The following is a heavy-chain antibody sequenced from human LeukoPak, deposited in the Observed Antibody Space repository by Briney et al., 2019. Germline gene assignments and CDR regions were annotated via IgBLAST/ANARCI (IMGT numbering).Heavy chain of an antibody. CDR1: GYTFTSYG. V-gene: IGHV1-8*02. D-gene: IGHD2-21*01. CDR3: ARGPINGWFDP. CDR2: MNPNSGNT. Sequence: ASVKVSCKASGYTFTSYGISWLRQAPGQGLEWMGWMNPNSGNTGYAQKFQGRVTMTRNTSISTAYMELSSLRSEDTAVYYCARGPINGWFDPWGQGTLVTVSS. J-gene: IGHJ5*02.